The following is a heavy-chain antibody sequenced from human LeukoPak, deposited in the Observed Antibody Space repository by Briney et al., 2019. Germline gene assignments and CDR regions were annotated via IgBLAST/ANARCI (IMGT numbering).Heavy chain of an antibody. V-gene: IGHV7-4-1*02. CDR3: VRGIDTAGYFNY. D-gene: IGHD3-9*01. Sequence: ASVKVSCKASGYTFSTYPTNWVRQAPGQGLEWMGWINTNTGSPTYAQGLKGRFVFSLDTSVSTAFLQINSLKAEDTALYYCVRGIDTAGYFNYWGQGTLVTVSS. CDR1: GYTFSTYP. CDR2: INTNTGSP. J-gene: IGHJ4*02.